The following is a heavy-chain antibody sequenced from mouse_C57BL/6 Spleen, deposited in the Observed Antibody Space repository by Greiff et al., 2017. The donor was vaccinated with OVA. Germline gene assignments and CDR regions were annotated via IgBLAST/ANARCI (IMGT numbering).Heavy chain of an antibody. CDR3: ARWIVSYYAMDY. Sequence: QVQLQQPGAELVKPGASVKLSCKASGYTFTSYWMQWVKQRPGQGLEWIGEIDPSDSYTNYNQKFKGKATLTVDTSSSTAYMQLSSLTSEDSAVYYCARWIVSYYAMDYWGQGTSVTVSS. CDR2: IDPSDSYT. CDR1: GYTFTSYW. V-gene: IGHV1-50*01. J-gene: IGHJ4*01.